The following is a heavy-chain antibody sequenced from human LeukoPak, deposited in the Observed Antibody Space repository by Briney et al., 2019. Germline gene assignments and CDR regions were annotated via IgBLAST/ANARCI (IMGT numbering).Heavy chain of an antibody. J-gene: IGHJ4*02. Sequence: GGSLRLSCAASGFTLSSYNMNWVRQAPGKGLEWISYITTSIDIISYADSVKGRFTISRDNAKNSLYLQMDSLRDEDTAVYYCVRDHDYYFGYWGQGILVSVSA. D-gene: IGHD3-16*01. CDR2: ITTSIDII. CDR1: GFTLSSYN. CDR3: VRDHDYYFGY. V-gene: IGHV3-48*02.